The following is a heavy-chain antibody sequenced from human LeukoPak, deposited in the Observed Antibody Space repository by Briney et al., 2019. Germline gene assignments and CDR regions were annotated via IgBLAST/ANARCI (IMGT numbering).Heavy chain of an antibody. CDR3: ARSVRRTSWPQTRIYYYYYMDV. J-gene: IGHJ6*03. V-gene: IGHV4-61*05. D-gene: IGHD6-13*01. CDR1: GGSISSSSYY. Sequence: PSETLSLTCTVSGGSISSSSYYWGWIRQPPGKGLEWIGSIYYSGSTNYNPSLKCRVTISIDASKNQFSLKLSSVTAADTAVYYCARSVRRTSWPQTRIYYYYYMDVWGKGTTVTVSS. CDR2: IYYSGST.